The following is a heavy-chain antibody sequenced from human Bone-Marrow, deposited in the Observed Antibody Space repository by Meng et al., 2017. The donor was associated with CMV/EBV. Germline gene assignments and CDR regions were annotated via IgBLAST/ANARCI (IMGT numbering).Heavy chain of an antibody. D-gene: IGHD6-13*01. CDR3: ARSLGAAVCRLPQD. V-gene: IGHV3-30*04. CDR1: GFTFSSYA. J-gene: IGHJ4*02. Sequence: GESLKISCAASGFTFSSYAMHWVRQAPGKGLEWVAVILYDGSNKYYADSVKGRFTISRDNSKNTLYLQMNSLRAEDTAVYYCARSLGAAVCRLPQDWGQGTTVTGYS. CDR2: ILYDGSNK.